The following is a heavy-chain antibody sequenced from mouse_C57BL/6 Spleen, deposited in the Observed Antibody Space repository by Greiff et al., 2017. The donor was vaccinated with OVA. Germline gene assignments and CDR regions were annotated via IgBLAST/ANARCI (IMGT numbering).Heavy chain of an antibody. J-gene: IGHJ4*01. CDR1: GFTFSDYG. D-gene: IGHD3-3*01. V-gene: IGHV5-17*01. CDR2: ISSGSSTI. CDR3: ARREGRSAMDY. Sequence: DVKLVESGGGLVKPGGSLKLSCAASGFTFSDYGMHWVRQAPEKGLEWVAYISSGSSTIYYADTVKGRFTISRDNAKNTLFLQMTSLRSEDTAMYYCARREGRSAMDYWGQGTSVTVSS.